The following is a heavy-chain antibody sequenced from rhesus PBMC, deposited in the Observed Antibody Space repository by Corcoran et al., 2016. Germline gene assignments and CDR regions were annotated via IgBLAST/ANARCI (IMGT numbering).Heavy chain of an antibody. CDR3: TTDPGSYGNHFDY. CDR2: NRRKSNKDEK. Sequence: EVQLVESGGGLVQPGGSLRLSCAASGFTFSSSALHWVRQSSRQGLEWVGRNRRKSNKDEKGYAASMKGGFTISRDDSKNTAYLQMNSLKTEDTAVYYCTTDPGSYGNHFDYWGQGVLVTVSS. D-gene: IGHD4-35*01. V-gene: IGHV3-118*01. J-gene: IGHJ4*01. CDR1: GFTFSSSA.